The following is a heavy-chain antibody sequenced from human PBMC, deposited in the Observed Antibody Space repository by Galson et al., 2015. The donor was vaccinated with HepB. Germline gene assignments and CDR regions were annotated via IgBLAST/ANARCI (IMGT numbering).Heavy chain of an antibody. CDR3: ARDRITIFGVVIIDEWSGGMDV. V-gene: IGHV1-3*01. D-gene: IGHD3-3*01. CDR1: GYTFTSYA. J-gene: IGHJ6*02. Sequence: SVKVSCKASGYTFTSYAMHWVRQAPGQRLERMGWINAGNGNTKYSQKFQGRVTITRDASASTAYMELSSLRSEDTAVYYCARDRITIFGVVIIDEWSGGMDVWGQGTTVTVSS. CDR2: INAGNGNT.